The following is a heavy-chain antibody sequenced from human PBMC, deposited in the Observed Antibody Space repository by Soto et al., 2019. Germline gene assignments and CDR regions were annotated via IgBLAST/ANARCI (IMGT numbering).Heavy chain of an antibody. Sequence: ASVKVSCKASGYTFTSYAMHWVRQAPGQRLEWMGWISADNGNTKYAQKLQGRVTMTTDTSTSTTYMEVRSLRSDDTAVYYCASSQADSYYYYGMDVWGQGTTVTVSS. CDR2: ISADNGNT. CDR1: GYTFTSYA. V-gene: IGHV1-18*01. CDR3: ASSQADSYYYYGMDV. J-gene: IGHJ6*02.